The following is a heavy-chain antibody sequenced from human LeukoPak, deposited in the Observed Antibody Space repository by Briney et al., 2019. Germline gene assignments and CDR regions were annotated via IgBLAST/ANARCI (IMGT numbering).Heavy chain of an antibody. V-gene: IGHV4-39*07. CDR2: IYYSGST. CDR1: GGSISSSSYY. CDR3: AREREGAVAQANWFDP. D-gene: IGHD6-19*01. Sequence: SETLSLTCTVSGGSISSSSYYWGWIRQPPGKGLEWIGSIYYSGSTYYNPSLKSRVTISVDTSKNQYSLKLSSVTAADTAVYYCAREREGAVAQANWFDPWGQGTLVTVSS. J-gene: IGHJ5*02.